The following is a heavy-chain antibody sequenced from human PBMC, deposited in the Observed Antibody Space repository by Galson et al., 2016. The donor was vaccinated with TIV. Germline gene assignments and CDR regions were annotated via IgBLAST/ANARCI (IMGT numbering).Heavy chain of an antibody. J-gene: IGHJ4*02. CDR2: SVPMFAKA. Sequence: SVKVSCKASGGTFSNFAFYWVRQAPGQGLEWMGLSVPMFAKANYAQNYQGRLTITADGSTSTVYMELSSLRSGDTATYYCATKPMGTNYPFAYWGQGTLVTVSS. CDR3: ATKPMGTNYPFAY. V-gene: IGHV1-69*13. D-gene: IGHD5-24*01. CDR1: GGTFSNFA.